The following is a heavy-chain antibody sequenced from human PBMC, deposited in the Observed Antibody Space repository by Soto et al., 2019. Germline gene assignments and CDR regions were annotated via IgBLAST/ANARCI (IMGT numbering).Heavy chain of an antibody. Sequence: SETLSLTCTVSGGSISSSSYYWGWIRQPPGKGLEWIGSIYYSGSTYYNPSLKSRVTISVDTSKNQFSLRLSSVTAADTAVYYCARITGDSHPYYYYYYYMDVWGKGTTVTVSS. CDR3: ARITGDSHPYYYYYYYMDV. CDR1: GGSISSSSYY. D-gene: IGHD7-27*01. V-gene: IGHV4-39*01. J-gene: IGHJ6*03. CDR2: IYYSGST.